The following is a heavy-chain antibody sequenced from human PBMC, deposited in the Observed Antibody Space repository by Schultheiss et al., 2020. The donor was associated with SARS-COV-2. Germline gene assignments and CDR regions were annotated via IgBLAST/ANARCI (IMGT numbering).Heavy chain of an antibody. V-gene: IGHV3-7*01. D-gene: IGHD3-22*01. Sequence: GGSLRLSCAASRFSFSSYSMHWVRQAPGKGLEWVALIRQDGSVTYYVDSVRGRFTISRDNSKNTLYLQMNSLRDEDTAVYYCAIIIVVGTRGFDSWGQGTLVTVSS. J-gene: IGHJ4*02. CDR1: RFSFSSYS. CDR3: AIIIVVGTRGFDS. CDR2: IRQDGSVT.